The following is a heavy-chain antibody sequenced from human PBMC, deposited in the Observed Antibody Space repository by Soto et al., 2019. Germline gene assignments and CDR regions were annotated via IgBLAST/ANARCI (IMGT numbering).Heavy chain of an antibody. CDR1: GSTFSNDW. CDR3: AGARSYSLDV. CDR2: IKSNDSST. V-gene: IGHV3-74*01. J-gene: IGHJ6*02. Sequence: GGYLRLSCEVSGSTFSNDWMHWVRQAPGKGRVWVSHIKSNDSSTNYADFVKGRFTIARDNAKNTVYLQMNSLRAEDTAVYYCAGARSYSLDVWGQGTTVTVSS.